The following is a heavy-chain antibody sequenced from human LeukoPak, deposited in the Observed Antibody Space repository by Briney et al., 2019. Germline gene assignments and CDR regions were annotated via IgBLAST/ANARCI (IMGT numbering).Heavy chain of an antibody. CDR1: GLTFSDYY. J-gene: IGHJ6*03. CDR2: ISSSGSTI. V-gene: IGHV3-11*01. Sequence: GGSLRLSCAASGLTFSDYYMSWIRQAPGKGLEWVSYISSSGSTIYYADSVKGRFTISRDNAKNSLYLQMNSLRAEDTAVYYCARALKGTYYDFWSGYWNYYYYMDVWGKGTTVTVSS. D-gene: IGHD3-3*01. CDR3: ARALKGTYYDFWSGYWNYYYYMDV.